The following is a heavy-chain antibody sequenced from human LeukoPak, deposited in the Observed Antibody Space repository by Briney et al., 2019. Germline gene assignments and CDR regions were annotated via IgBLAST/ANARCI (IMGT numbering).Heavy chain of an antibody. CDR1: GFTFSSYA. V-gene: IGHV3-30*02. D-gene: IGHD2-21*02. Sequence: GGSLRLSCAASGFTFSSYAMSWVRQAPGKGLEWVAFIRYDGSNKYYADSVKGRFTISRDNSKNTLYLQMNSLRAEDTAVYYCAKDGLPRAPGVVVTNFDYWGQGTLVTVSS. J-gene: IGHJ4*02. CDR2: IRYDGSNK. CDR3: AKDGLPRAPGVVVTNFDY.